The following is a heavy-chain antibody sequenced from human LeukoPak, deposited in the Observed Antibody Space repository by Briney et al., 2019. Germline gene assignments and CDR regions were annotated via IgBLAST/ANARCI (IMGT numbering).Heavy chain of an antibody. D-gene: IGHD2-21*02. Sequence: SETLSLTCAVSGVSFDDYYWSWVRQTPGKGLEWIGEINHSGYTNDSPSLKSRVTLSIDTSRKQFSLNLRSVTDADTGIYYCTRMTAGHDYWGQGTLVTVSS. CDR3: TRMTAGHDY. CDR1: GVSFDDYY. CDR2: INHSGYT. J-gene: IGHJ4*02. V-gene: IGHV4-34*01.